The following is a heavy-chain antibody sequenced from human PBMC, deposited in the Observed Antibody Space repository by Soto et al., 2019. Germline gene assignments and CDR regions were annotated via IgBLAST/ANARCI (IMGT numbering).Heavy chain of an antibody. CDR3: ARDQGSGGSCYDI. Sequence: ASVKVSCKASGYTLTGYYMHWVRQAPGQGLEWMGWINPNSGGTNYAQKFQGWVTMTRDTSISTAYMELSRLRSDDTAVYYCARDQGSGGSCYDIWGQGTMVTVSS. D-gene: IGHD2-15*01. V-gene: IGHV1-2*04. CDR2: INPNSGGT. CDR1: GYTLTGYY. J-gene: IGHJ3*02.